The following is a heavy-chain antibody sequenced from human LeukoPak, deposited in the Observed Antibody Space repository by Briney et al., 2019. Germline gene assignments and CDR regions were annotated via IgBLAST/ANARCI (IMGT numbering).Heavy chain of an antibody. CDR3: AKVPRWSPFVY. CDR2: INPDGTST. V-gene: IGHV3-74*01. J-gene: IGHJ4*02. Sequence: PGGSLRLSCAASGFTFTTYWMHWVRQAPGKGLVWVSRINPDGTSTSYADSVKGRFSISRDNAKNTLHLQMNSLRAEDTAVYYCAKVPRWSPFVYWGQGTLVTVSS. D-gene: IGHD4-23*01. CDR1: GFTFTTYW.